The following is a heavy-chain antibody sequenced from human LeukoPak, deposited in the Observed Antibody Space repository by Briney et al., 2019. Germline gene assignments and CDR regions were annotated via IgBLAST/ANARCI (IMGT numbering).Heavy chain of an antibody. V-gene: IGHV4-31*03. Sequence: SDTLSLPCTLSGDSISIGGYYCRWIRQHPGKGLEWFGYIYYSGSTYYNPYLKSRVTISVDTSKNQFSLKLSSVTAADTAVYCCARAPLLFYYDSSGSYFDYWGQGTLVTVSS. CDR1: GDSISIGGYY. CDR2: IYYSGST. D-gene: IGHD3-22*01. J-gene: IGHJ4*02. CDR3: ARAPLLFYYDSSGSYFDY.